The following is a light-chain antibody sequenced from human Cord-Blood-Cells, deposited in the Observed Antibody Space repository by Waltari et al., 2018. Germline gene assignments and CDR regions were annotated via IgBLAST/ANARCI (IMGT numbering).Light chain of an antibody. V-gene: IGLV1-44*01. J-gene: IGLJ2*01. CDR3: AAWDDSLNGPV. CDR1: SSNIGSNT. CDR2: RNN. Sequence: QSVLTQPPSASGTPGQRVTISCSGSSSNIGSNTVNWYQQLPGTAPKLLIKRNNRRPSGVPDRFSGSKSGTSASLAISGLQAEDEADYYCAAWDDSLNGPVFGGGTKLTVL.